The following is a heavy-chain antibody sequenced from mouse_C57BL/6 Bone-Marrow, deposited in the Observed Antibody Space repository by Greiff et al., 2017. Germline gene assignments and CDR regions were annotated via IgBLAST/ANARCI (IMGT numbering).Heavy chain of an antibody. D-gene: IGHD2-2*01. CDR1: GISLTSYG. CDR2: IWGGGST. J-gene: IGHJ4*01. CDR3: ATLWLRRRDYAMDY. Sequence: LVAPSQSLSITCTVSGISLTSYGVDWVRQPPGKGLEWLGVIWGGGSTNYNSALMSRLSISKDNSKSQVFLKMNSLQTDDTAMYYCATLWLRRRDYAMDYWGQGTSVTVSS. V-gene: IGHV2-9*01.